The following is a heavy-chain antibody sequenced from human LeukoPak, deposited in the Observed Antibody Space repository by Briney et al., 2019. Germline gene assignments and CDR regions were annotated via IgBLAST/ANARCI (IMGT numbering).Heavy chain of an antibody. Sequence: GGSMRLSCAASGFTVSSNYMSWVRQAPGKGLEWVSVIYSGGSTYYADSVKGRFTISRDNSKNTLYLQMNGLRAEDTAVYYCASSLAHGCSGGSCYYFDYWGQGTLVTVSS. CDR1: GFTVSSNY. D-gene: IGHD2-15*01. V-gene: IGHV3-53*01. CDR2: IYSGGST. J-gene: IGHJ4*02. CDR3: ASSLAHGCSGGSCYYFDY.